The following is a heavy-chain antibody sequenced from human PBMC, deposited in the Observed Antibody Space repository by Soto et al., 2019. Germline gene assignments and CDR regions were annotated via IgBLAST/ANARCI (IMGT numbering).Heavy chain of an antibody. D-gene: IGHD6-19*01. J-gene: IGHJ6*02. CDR2: IDPSDSYT. CDR3: ARHVHYEAGTYYYYGMDV. V-gene: IGHV5-10-1*01. CDR1: GYSFTSYW. Sequence: WESLKISCKGSGYSFTSYWISWVRQMPGKGLEWMGRIDPSDSYTNYSPSFQGHVTISADKSISTAYLQWSSLKASDTAMYYCARHVHYEAGTYYYYGMDVWGQGTTVTVSS.